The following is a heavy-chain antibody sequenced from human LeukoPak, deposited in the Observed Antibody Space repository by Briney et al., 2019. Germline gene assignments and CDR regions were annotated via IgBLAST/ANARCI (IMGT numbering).Heavy chain of an antibody. CDR3: AKRGVVIRVILVGFHKEAYYFDS. J-gene: IGHJ4*02. CDR2: ISDSGGST. V-gene: IGHV3-23*01. CDR1: GITLSNYG. Sequence: GGSLRLSCAVSGITLSNYGMSWVRQAPGKGLEWVAGISDSGGSTNYADSVKGRFTTSRDNPKNTLYLQMNSLRAEDTAVYFCAKRGVVIRVILVGFHKEAYYFDSWGQGALVTVSS. D-gene: IGHD3-22*01.